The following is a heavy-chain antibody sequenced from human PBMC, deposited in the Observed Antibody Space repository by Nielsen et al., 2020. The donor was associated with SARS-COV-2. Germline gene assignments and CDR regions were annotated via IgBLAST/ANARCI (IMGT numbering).Heavy chain of an antibody. CDR3: ARDGSVDTAMAMGGYYYYGMDV. D-gene: IGHD5-18*01. CDR1: GFTFSSYA. Sequence: GESLKISCAASGFTFSSYAMHWVRQAPGKGLEWVAVISYDGSNKYYADSVKGRFTISRDNSKNTLYLQMNSLRAEDTAVYYCARDGSVDTAMAMGGYYYYGMDVWGQGTTVTVSS. J-gene: IGHJ6*02. CDR2: ISYDGSNK. V-gene: IGHV3-30*04.